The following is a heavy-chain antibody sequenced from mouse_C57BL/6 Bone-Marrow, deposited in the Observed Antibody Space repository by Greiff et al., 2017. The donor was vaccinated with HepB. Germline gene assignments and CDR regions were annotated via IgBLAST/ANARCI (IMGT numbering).Heavy chain of an antibody. Sequence: VQLQQSGAELVMPGASVKLSCKASGYTFTSYWMHWVKQRPGQGLEWIGEIDPSDSYTNYNQKFKGKSTLTVDKSSSTAYMQLSSLTSEDSAVYYCARRGDGYPWFAYWGQGTLVTVSA. V-gene: IGHV1-69*01. D-gene: IGHD2-3*01. CDR1: GYTFTSYW. CDR2: IDPSDSYT. CDR3: ARRGDGYPWFAY. J-gene: IGHJ3*01.